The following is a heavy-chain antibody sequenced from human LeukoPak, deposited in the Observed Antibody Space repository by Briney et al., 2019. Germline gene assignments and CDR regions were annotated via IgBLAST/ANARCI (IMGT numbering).Heavy chain of an antibody. V-gene: IGHV1-46*01. Sequence: ASVKVSCKASGYTFTSYYMHWVRQAPGQGLEWMGIINPSAGSTNYAQRFQGRVTLTRDTSTSTVYMNVSNLRSEDTAVYYCARESLGSYKTVVIVARGHDAFDMWGQGTMVTVSS. CDR3: ARESLGSYKTVVIVARGHDAFDM. D-gene: IGHD3-22*01. J-gene: IGHJ3*02. CDR2: INPSAGST. CDR1: GYTFTSYY.